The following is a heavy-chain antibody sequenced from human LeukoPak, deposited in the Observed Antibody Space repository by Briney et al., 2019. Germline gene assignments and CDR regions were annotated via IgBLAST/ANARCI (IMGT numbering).Heavy chain of an antibody. CDR3: ARDRGKYSSGWYMLDY. CDR2: ISAYNGNT. D-gene: IGHD6-19*01. V-gene: IGHV1-18*01. J-gene: IGHJ4*02. Sequence: ASVKVSCKASGYTFTSYGISWVRQAPGQGLEWMGWISAYNGNTNYAQKLQGRVTMTTDTSTSTAYMELRSLRSDDTAVYYCARDRGKYSSGWYMLDYWAREPWSPSPQ. CDR1: GYTFTSYG.